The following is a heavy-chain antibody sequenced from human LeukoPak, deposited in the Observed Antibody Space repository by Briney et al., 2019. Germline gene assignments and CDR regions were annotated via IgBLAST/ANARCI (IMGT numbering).Heavy chain of an antibody. V-gene: IGHV3-30-3*01. CDR3: ARDLA. CDR1: GFTFSSYA. Sequence: GSLRLSCAASGFTFSSYAMHWVRQAPGKGLEWVAVISYDGSSKYYADSVKGRFTISRDSSKNTLYLQMNSLRAEDTAVYYCARDLAWGQGTLVTVSS. J-gene: IGHJ5*02. CDR2: ISYDGSSK.